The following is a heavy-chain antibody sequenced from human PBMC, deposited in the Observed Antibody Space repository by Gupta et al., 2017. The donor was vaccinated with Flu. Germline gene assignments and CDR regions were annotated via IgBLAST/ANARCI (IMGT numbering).Heavy chain of an antibody. D-gene: IGHD2-15*01. CDR1: SFTDYY. CDR2: VNPHSGST. Sequence: SFTDYYIHWVRQAPGQGLEWMVRVNPHSGSTHYEHKFQGRVTLAMDTSISTAYMELTRLRSDDTAVYYCAREGFCKTDSCYRWFDPWGQGTLVIVXS. V-gene: IGHV1-2*06. J-gene: IGHJ5*02. CDR3: AREGFCKTDSCYRWFDP.